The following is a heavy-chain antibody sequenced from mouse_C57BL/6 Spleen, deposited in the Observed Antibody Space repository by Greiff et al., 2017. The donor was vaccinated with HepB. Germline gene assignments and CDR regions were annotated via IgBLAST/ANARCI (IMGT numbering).Heavy chain of an antibody. Sequence: EVKVVESGGGLVKPGGSLKLSCAASGFTFSDYGMHWVRQAPEKGLEWVAYISSGSSTIYYADTVKGRFTISRDNAKNTLFLQMTSLRSEDTAMYYCARQVYYYGSSYYYFDYWGQGTTLTVSS. J-gene: IGHJ2*01. CDR2: ISSGSSTI. V-gene: IGHV5-17*01. D-gene: IGHD1-1*01. CDR1: GFTFSDYG. CDR3: ARQVYYYGSSYYYFDY.